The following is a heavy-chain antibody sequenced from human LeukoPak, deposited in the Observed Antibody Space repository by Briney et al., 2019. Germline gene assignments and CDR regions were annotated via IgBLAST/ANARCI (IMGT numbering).Heavy chain of an antibody. CDR3: ATLPMISAPENNWFDP. V-gene: IGHV1-69-2*01. CDR1: GYTLTDYY. J-gene: IGHJ5*02. D-gene: IGHD3-22*01. CDR2: VDPEDGET. Sequence: EASVTVSRKVSGYTLTDYYIHWVHQAPGKGLEWMGLVDPEDGETIYADKFRGRVTITADTSTETAYMELSSLRSEDTAVYYCATLPMISAPENNWFDPWGQGTLVTVSS.